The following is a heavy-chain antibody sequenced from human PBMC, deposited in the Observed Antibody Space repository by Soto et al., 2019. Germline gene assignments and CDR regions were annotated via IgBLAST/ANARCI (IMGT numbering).Heavy chain of an antibody. CDR1: GFTVSSNY. J-gene: IGHJ6*02. CDR2: IYSGGST. CDR3: ARDLGGYYYYGMDV. Sequence: GGSLRLSCAASGFTVSSNYMSWVRQAPGKGLEWVSVIYSGGSTYYADSVKGRFTISRDNSKNTLYLQMNSLRAEDTAVYYCARDLGGYYYYGMDVWGQGXTVTVYS. V-gene: IGHV3-53*01. D-gene: IGHD2-15*01.